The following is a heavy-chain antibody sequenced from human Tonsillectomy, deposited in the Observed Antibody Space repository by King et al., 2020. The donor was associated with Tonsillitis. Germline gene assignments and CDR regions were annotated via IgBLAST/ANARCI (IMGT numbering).Heavy chain of an antibody. CDR2: IKQDGSEK. CDR3: ARDRRGCSSTSCYEYYYYGMDV. V-gene: IGHV3-7*01. D-gene: IGHD2-2*01. J-gene: IGHJ6*02. CDR1: GFTFSSYW. Sequence: VQLVESGGGLVQPGGSLRLSCAASGFTFSSYWMSWVRQAPGKGLEWVANIKQDGSEKYYVDSVKGRFTISRDNAKNSLYLQMNSLRAEDTAVYYCARDRRGCSSTSCYEYYYYGMDVWGQGTTVTVSS.